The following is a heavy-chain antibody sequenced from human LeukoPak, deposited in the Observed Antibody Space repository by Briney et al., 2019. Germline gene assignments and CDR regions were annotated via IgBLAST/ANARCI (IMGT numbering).Heavy chain of an antibody. Sequence: ASVTVSCKASGYTLTRYGISWVRQAPGPGLERMGWISAYNGNTNYAQKLQGRVTITTDTSTSTAYMELRSLRSDDTAVYYCARGYYDSSNFDYWGQGTLVTVSS. CDR1: GYTLTRYG. D-gene: IGHD3-22*01. CDR3: ARGYYDSSNFDY. CDR2: ISAYNGNT. V-gene: IGHV1-18*01. J-gene: IGHJ4*02.